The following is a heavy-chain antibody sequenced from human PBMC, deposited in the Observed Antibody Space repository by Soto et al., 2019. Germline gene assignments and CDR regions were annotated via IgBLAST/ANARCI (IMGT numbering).Heavy chain of an antibody. CDR1: GFTFSGSA. Sequence: GGSLRLSCAASGFTFSGSAMHWVRQASGKGLEWVGRIRSKANSYATAYAASVKGRFTISRDDSKNTAYLQMNSLKTEDTAVYYCTRSSQWPNWERIHWGQGTLVTVSS. CDR2: IRSKANSYAT. D-gene: IGHD6-19*01. J-gene: IGHJ4*02. V-gene: IGHV3-73*01. CDR3: TRSSQWPNWERIH.